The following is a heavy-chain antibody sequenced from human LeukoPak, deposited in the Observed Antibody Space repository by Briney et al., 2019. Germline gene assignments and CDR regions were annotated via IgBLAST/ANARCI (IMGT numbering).Heavy chain of an antibody. CDR1: GFSFSRNA. CDR2: VGGSNTDT. J-gene: IGHJ4*02. Sequence: GGSLRLSCVASGFSFSRNAMNWLRQPPGKGLEWVSGVGGSNTDTSYADSVKGRFTISRDNSQDTVSLVMNNLRAEDTAIYYCATHDTMVGISWGQGTLVTVSS. V-gene: IGHV3-23*01. CDR3: ATHDTMVGIS. D-gene: IGHD1-26*01.